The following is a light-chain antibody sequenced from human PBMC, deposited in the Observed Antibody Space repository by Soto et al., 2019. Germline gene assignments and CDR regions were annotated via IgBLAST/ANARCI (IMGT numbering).Light chain of an antibody. CDR1: QSISSW. Sequence: DIKMTQSPSTLSASVGDRVTITCRASQSISSWLAWYQQKPGKAPKLLIYKASSLESGVPSRFSGSGSGTEFTLTISSLQPDDFATYYCQQYNSYPLTFGGGNKVDIK. V-gene: IGKV1-5*03. J-gene: IGKJ4*01. CDR2: KAS. CDR3: QQYNSYPLT.